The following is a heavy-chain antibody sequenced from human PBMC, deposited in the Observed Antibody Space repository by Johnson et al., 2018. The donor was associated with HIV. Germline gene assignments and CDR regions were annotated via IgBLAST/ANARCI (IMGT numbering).Heavy chain of an antibody. CDR3: ARSPVWLRGFDI. J-gene: IGHJ3*02. D-gene: IGHD5-24*01. CDR2: IYSGGNT. Sequence: VQLVESGGGLVQPGGSLRLSCAASGFTVDSNYMSWVRQAPGKGLEWVSVIYSGGNTYYADSVKGRCTISRDTSRNILYLQMNNLRAEDTAVYYCARSPVWLRGFDIWGQGTMVTVSS. CDR1: GFTVDSNY. V-gene: IGHV3-66*01.